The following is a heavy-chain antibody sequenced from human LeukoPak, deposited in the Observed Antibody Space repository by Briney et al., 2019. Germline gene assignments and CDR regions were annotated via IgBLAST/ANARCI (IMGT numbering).Heavy chain of an antibody. V-gene: IGHV3-23*01. CDR1: GFTFSSYD. CDR2: INKSGGGT. J-gene: IGHJ4*02. CDR3: ARKGGTRGPLNY. Sequence: PGGSLRLSCAASGFTFSSYDMSWVRQAPGKGLEWVSGINKSGGGTYYADSVKGRFTMSRDNSKNTLFLQMNSLRAEDTAVYYCARKGGTRGPLNYWGQGTLVTVSS. D-gene: IGHD2-8*01.